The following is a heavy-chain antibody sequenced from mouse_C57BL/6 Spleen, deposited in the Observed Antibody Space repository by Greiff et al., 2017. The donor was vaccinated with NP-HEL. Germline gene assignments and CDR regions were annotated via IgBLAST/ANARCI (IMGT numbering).Heavy chain of an antibody. CDR3: ARSYSNYEYFDV. Sequence: VQLQQSVAELVMPGASVKLSCTASGYNFNSSWMHWVKQRPGQGLEWIGEIDPSDSYTNYNKKFKGKSTLTVDKSSSTAYMQLSSLTSEYSAVYYCARSYSNYEYFDVWGTGTTVTVSA. D-gene: IGHD2-5*01. V-gene: IGHV1-69*01. J-gene: IGHJ1*03. CDR1: GYNFNSSW. CDR2: IDPSDSYT.